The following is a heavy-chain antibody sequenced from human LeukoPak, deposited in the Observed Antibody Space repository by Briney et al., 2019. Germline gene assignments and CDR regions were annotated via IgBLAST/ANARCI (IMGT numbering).Heavy chain of an antibody. V-gene: IGHV3-23*01. D-gene: IGHD3-22*01. J-gene: IGHJ4*02. CDR2: ISGSGGNT. CDR3: ARGLAYYYDSSAYFLDY. Sequence: GGSLRLSCAASGFTFSRNGMTWVRQAPGKGLEWVSAISGSGGNTYYADSVKGRFTISRDNSKNTLYLQMNSLRAEDTAVYYCARGLAYYYDSSAYFLDYWGQGTLVTVSS. CDR1: GFTFSRNG.